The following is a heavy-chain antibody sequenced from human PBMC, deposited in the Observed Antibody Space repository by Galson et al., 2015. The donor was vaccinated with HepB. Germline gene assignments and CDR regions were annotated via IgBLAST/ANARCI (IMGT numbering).Heavy chain of an antibody. CDR1: GFTFSSYS. CDR2: ISSSSSYI. V-gene: IGHV3-21*01. D-gene: IGHD3-3*01. Sequence: SLRLSCAASGFTFSSYSMNWVRQAPGKGLEWASSISSSSSYIYYADSVKGRFTISRDNAKNSLYLQMNSLGAEDTAVYYCARDRDDFWSGYRDAFDIWGQGTMVTVSS. J-gene: IGHJ3*02. CDR3: ARDRDDFWSGYRDAFDI.